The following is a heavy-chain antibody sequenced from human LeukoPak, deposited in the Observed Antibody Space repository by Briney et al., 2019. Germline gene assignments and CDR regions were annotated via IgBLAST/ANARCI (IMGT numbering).Heavy chain of an antibody. J-gene: IGHJ4*02. CDR2: INHSGST. Sequence: SETLSLTCAVYGGSFSGYYWSWIRQPPGKGLEWIGEINHSGSTNYNPSLKSRVTISVDTSKSQFSLKLSSVTAADTAVYYCARVRSLVVVAATYFDYWGQGTLVTVSS. D-gene: IGHD2-15*01. CDR3: ARVRSLVVVAATYFDY. CDR1: GGSFSGYY. V-gene: IGHV4-34*01.